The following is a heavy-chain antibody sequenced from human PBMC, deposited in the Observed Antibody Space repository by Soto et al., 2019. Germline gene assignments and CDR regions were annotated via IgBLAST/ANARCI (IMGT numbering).Heavy chain of an antibody. D-gene: IGHD3-10*01. CDR2: ISYDGSNK. V-gene: IGHV3-30-3*01. CDR3: ARDLVVRGSPGY. Sequence: QAPGKGLEWGEVISYDGSNKYFEDSVKGRFTISRDNSKNTLYLQMNSLRAEDTAVYYCARDLVVRGSPGYWGQGTLVTVSS. J-gene: IGHJ4*02.